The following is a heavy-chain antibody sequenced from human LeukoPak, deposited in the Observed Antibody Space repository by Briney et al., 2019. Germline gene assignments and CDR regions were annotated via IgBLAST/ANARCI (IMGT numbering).Heavy chain of an antibody. CDR3: ASRGPGDSSGFDC. V-gene: IGHV1-2*02. D-gene: IGHD3-22*01. J-gene: IGHJ4*02. CDR1: GYTFTSYD. CDR2: INPNSGGT. Sequence: ASVKVSCKASGYTFTSYDINWVRQAPGQGLEWMGWINPNSGGTNYAQKFQGRVTMTRDTSISTAYMELSRLRSDDTAVYYCASRGPGDSSGFDCWGQGTLVTVSS.